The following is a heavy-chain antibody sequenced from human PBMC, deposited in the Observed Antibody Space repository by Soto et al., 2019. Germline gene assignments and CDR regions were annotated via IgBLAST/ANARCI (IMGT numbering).Heavy chain of an antibody. CDR3: ARSVEGHFDY. D-gene: IGHD6-19*01. CDR2: INQDGSEK. CDR1: GFSFSTFW. J-gene: IGHJ4*02. V-gene: IGHV3-7*02. Sequence: GGSLRLSCVTSGFSFSTFWLNWVRQAPGKGLEWVANINQDGSEKYYVDSVKGRFTISRDNAENLLYLQMNSLRDEDTAVYYCARSVEGHFDYWGQGTVVTVSS.